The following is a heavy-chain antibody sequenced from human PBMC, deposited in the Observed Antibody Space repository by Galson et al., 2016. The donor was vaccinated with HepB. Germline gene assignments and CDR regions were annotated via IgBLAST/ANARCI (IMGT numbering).Heavy chain of an antibody. Sequence: SLRLSCAASAFTFSDSAIHWVRQAPGKGLEWLGRIRSNSNSYVTAYVASMRGRLTISRDDSKNTAYLQMSSLKTEDTAIYYCTRHDDAIRSGWYHPFDSWGQGTLVTVSS. D-gene: IGHD6-19*01. CDR2: IRSNSNSYVT. V-gene: IGHV3-73*01. J-gene: IGHJ5*01. CDR3: TRHDDAIRSGWYHPFDS. CDR1: AFTFSDSA.